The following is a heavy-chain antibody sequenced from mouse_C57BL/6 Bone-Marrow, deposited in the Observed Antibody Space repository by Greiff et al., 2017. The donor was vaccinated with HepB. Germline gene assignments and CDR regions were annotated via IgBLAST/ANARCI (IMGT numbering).Heavy chain of an antibody. V-gene: IGHV5-6*02. Sequence: DVKLVESGGDLVKPGGSLKLSCAASGFTFSSYGMSWVRQTPDKRLEWVATISSGGSYTYYPASVKGRFTISRDNAKNTLYLQMSSLKSEDTAMYYCARHNYSNYRFAYWGQGTLVTVSA. J-gene: IGHJ3*01. CDR2: ISSGGSYT. D-gene: IGHD2-5*01. CDR1: GFTFSSYG. CDR3: ARHNYSNYRFAY.